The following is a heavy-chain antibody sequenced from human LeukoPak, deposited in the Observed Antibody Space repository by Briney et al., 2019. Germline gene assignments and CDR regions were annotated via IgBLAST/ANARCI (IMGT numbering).Heavy chain of an antibody. CDR2: INHSGST. CDR1: GGSFSGYY. V-gene: IGHV4-34*01. CDR3: ARGGYYYDSSVSFDY. D-gene: IGHD3-22*01. J-gene: IGHJ4*02. Sequence: SETLSLTCAVYGGSFSGYYWSWIRQPPGKGLEWIGEINHSGSTNYNPSLKSRVTISVDTSKNQFSLKLSSVTAADTAVYYCARGGYYYDSSVSFDYWGQGTLVTVSS.